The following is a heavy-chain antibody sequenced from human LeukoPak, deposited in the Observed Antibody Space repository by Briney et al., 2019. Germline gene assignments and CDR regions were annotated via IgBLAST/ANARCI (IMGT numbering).Heavy chain of an antibody. Sequence: PSETLSLTCTVSGGSITSSSYYWGWIRQPPGKGLEWIGSTYYSGNTYYNPSLKSRVTISVDTSKNQFSLKLSSVTAADTAVYYCARHPGYSYGYGFWVGFDYWGQGTLVTVSS. V-gene: IGHV4-39*01. J-gene: IGHJ4*02. CDR3: ARHPGYSYGYGFWVGFDY. CDR2: TYYSGNT. D-gene: IGHD5-18*01. CDR1: GGSITSSSYY.